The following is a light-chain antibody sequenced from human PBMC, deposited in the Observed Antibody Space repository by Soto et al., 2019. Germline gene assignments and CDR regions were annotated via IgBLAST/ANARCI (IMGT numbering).Light chain of an antibody. Sequence: DIQMTQSPSSLSASVGDRVTITCRSSQTIRNYLDWYQQKPGKVPKLLIYVASTLQSGVPSLFSGSGSGKDFTLTISSLQTEDVATYYCQKYDSAPKTFGGGTKVEIK. J-gene: IGKJ4*01. CDR3: QKYDSAPKT. CDR1: QTIRNY. CDR2: VAS. V-gene: IGKV1-27*01.